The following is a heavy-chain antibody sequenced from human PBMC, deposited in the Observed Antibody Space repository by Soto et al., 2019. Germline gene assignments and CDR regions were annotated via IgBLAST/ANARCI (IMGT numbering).Heavy chain of an antibody. CDR1: GYTFSTYG. Sequence: QVQLVQSGAEVKRPGSSVQVSCKASGYTFSTYGISWVRQAPGQGLEWMGWISAYNGNTNYADKLQGRVAMSTDTSTNTAYLDLRSLSSADTAVYYCARPKDGGKYSVEYSGLDVWGKGTKVTVSS. D-gene: IGHD3-16*01. CDR3: ARPKDGGKYSVEYSGLDV. J-gene: IGHJ6*04. CDR2: ISAYNGNT. V-gene: IGHV1-18*04.